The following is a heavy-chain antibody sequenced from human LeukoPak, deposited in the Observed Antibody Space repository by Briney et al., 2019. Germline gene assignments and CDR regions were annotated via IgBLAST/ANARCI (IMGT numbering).Heavy chain of an antibody. J-gene: IGHJ5*02. CDR1: GYAFTSYY. CDR2: INPSGGST. Sequence: ASVKVSCKASGYAFTSYYMHWVRQAPGQGLEWMGIINPSGGSTSYAQKFQGRVTMTRDMSTSTVYMELSSLRAEDTAVYYCARGITFNPSTPHNWFDPWGQGTLVTVSS. CDR3: ARGITFNPSTPHNWFDP. D-gene: IGHD1-14*01. V-gene: IGHV1-46*01.